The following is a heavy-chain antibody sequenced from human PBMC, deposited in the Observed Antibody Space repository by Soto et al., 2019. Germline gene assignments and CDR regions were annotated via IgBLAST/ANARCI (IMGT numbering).Heavy chain of an antibody. J-gene: IGHJ4*02. V-gene: IGHV3-30-3*01. Sequence: QVQLVESGGGVVQPGRSLRLSCAASGFTFSSYTMHWVRQAPGKGLEWVAVISYDGSNNYYADSVKGRFTISRDNSKNTLQLQMNSLRTEYTAVYYWPSEERPEWGQGTLVTVSS. CDR3: PSEERPE. CDR1: GFTFSSYT. CDR2: ISYDGSNN.